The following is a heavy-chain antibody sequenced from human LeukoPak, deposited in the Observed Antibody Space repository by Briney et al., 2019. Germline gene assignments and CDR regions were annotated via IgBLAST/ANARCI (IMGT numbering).Heavy chain of an antibody. V-gene: IGHV4-4*07. CDR2: IYSSGSA. CDR1: GGSIFNAY. CDR3: AREGIAAASSILYYYYYMDV. J-gene: IGHJ6*03. D-gene: IGHD6-13*01. Sequence: SETLSLTCTVSGGSIFNAYWSWVRQPPGMGLEWIGRIYSSGSADYSPSLKSRVTISVDTSKNQFSLKLSSVTAADTAVYYCAREGIAAASSILYYYYYMDVWGKGTTVTVSS.